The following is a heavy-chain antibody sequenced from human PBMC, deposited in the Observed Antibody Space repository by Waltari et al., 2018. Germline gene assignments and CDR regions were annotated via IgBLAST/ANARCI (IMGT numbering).Heavy chain of an antibody. J-gene: IGHJ4*02. V-gene: IGHV3-74*01. Sequence: EVQLVESGGGLVQPGGSLRLSCAASGFTLSAYRMHWVRQAPGKGLVWVSLINADGRATLYADSVKGRFTMSRDNAKDTLYLQMNSLRGEDTAVYYCAIQISGVVFWGQGTLVTVSS. CDR2: INADGRAT. D-gene: IGHD3-3*01. CDR3: AIQISGVVF. CDR1: GFTLSAYR.